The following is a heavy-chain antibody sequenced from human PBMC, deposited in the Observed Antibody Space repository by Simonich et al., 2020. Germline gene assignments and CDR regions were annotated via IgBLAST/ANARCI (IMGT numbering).Heavy chain of an antibody. J-gene: IGHJ4*02. CDR2: IYSGGST. D-gene: IGHD3-10*01. V-gene: IGHV3-53*04. CDR1: GFTVSSNY. Sequence: EVQLVESGGGLVQPGGSLRLSCAASGFTVSSNYMSWVRQAPGKGREGVSVIYSGGSTYYADSVKGRFTISRHNSKNTLYLQMNSLRAEDTAVYYCARSAYGGFDYWGQGTLVTVSS. CDR3: ARSAYGGFDY.